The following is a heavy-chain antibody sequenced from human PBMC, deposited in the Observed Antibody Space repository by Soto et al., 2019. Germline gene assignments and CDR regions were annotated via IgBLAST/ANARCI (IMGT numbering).Heavy chain of an antibody. J-gene: IGHJ4*02. D-gene: IGHD6-19*01. Sequence: EVQLVESGGGWVQPGGSLRVSCAASGFTLSSNSMHWVRQAPGKGLEWVSYISGSGGTIYYPDSVKGRFTISRDNAKNSLSVQMNSLRDEDTAVYFCARETGLRSSGWSYYFDFWGQGTRVTVSS. CDR1: GFTLSSNS. CDR3: ARETGLRSSGWSYYFDF. V-gene: IGHV3-48*02. CDR2: ISGSGGTI.